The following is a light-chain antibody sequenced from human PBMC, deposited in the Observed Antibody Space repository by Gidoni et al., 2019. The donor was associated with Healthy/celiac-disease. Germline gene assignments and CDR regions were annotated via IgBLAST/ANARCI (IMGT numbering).Light chain of an antibody. CDR2: GKN. Sequence: SSELTQDPALSVALGQTGRITCQGDSLRSYYASWCQQKPRQAPVLVIYGKNNRHSGIPERFSGSSSGNTASLTITGAQAEDEADYYCNSRDSSGNHLVFGGGTKLTVL. CDR1: SLRSYY. J-gene: IGLJ3*02. CDR3: NSRDSSGNHLV. V-gene: IGLV3-19*01.